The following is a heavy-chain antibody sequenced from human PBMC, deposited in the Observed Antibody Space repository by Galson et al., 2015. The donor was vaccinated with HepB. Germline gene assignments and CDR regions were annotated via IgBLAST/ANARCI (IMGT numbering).Heavy chain of an antibody. J-gene: IGHJ4*02. CDR2: IITNTGNP. D-gene: IGHD4-17*01. Sequence: SVKVSCKASGYTFTTYAMNWVRQAPGQGLEWMGWIITNTGNPTYAQGFTGRFVFSLDTSVSTAYLQISSLKADDTAVYYCAGGAWRYGDYPHFDYWGLGTLVTVSS. CDR3: AGGAWRYGDYPHFDY. CDR1: GYTFTTYA. V-gene: IGHV7-4-1*02.